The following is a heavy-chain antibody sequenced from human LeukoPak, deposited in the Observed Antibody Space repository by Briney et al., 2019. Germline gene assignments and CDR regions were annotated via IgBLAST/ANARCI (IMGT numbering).Heavy chain of an antibody. Sequence: GGSLRLSCVASGFTFSSYTMHWVRQAPGKGLEWVAVISYDGSNKYYADSVKGRFTISRDNAKNSLYLQMNSLRAEDTAVYYCARDGVVRSGFDYWGQGTLVTVSS. CDR2: ISYDGSNK. D-gene: IGHD2-15*01. CDR3: ARDGVVRSGFDY. V-gene: IGHV3-30*04. CDR1: GFTFSSYT. J-gene: IGHJ4*02.